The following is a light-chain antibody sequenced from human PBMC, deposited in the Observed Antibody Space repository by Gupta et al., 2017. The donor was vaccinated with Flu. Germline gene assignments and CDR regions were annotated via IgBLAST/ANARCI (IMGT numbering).Light chain of an antibody. CDR3: QAWDSSTVV. CDR2: QDS. J-gene: IGLJ2*01. CDR1: KLGDKY. V-gene: IGLV3-1*01. Sequence: SYELTQPPSVSVSPGQTASITCSGDKLGDKYACWYQQKPGQSPVLVIYQDSKRPSGSPERFSGSNSGNTATLTISGTQAMDEADYDWQAWDSSTVVFGGGTKLTVL.